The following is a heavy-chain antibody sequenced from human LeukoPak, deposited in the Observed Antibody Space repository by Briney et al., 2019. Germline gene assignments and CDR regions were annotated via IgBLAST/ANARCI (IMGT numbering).Heavy chain of an antibody. CDR2: INPNSGGT. CDR1: GYTFTGYY. D-gene: IGHD3-22*01. CDR3: ARDSLYYYDSSGYETPFDY. V-gene: IGHV1-2*04. Sequence: ASVKVSCKASGYTFTGYYMHWVRQAPGQGLEWMGWINPNSGGTNYAQKFQGWVTMTRDTSISTAYMELSRLRSDDTAVYYCARDSLYYYDSSGYETPFDYWGQGTLVTVSS. J-gene: IGHJ4*02.